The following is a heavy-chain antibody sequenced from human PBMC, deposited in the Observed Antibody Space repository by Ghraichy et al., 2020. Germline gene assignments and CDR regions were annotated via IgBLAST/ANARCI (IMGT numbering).Heavy chain of an antibody. CDR2: ISGSAIRT. J-gene: IGHJ4*02. V-gene: IGHV3-23*01. D-gene: IGHD2-15*01. Sequence: GALNISCTASGFMFSSYSMSWVRQAPGKGLEWISAISGSAIRTFYANSVKGRFTISRENSKDTLYLEINSLRAEDTAIYYCAREGSCSGDVCSPILAYWGQGTLVTVSS. CDR1: GFMFSSYS. CDR3: AREGSCSGDVCSPILAY.